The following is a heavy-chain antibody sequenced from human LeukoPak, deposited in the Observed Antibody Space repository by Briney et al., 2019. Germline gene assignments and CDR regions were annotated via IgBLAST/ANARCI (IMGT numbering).Heavy chain of an antibody. CDR3: AREGGFEVEMATIRSPKLAGDRFDP. J-gene: IGHJ5*02. V-gene: IGHV1-69*13. CDR2: IIPIFGTA. CDR1: GGTFMSNA. D-gene: IGHD5-24*01. Sequence: GASVKVSCKASGGTFMSNAISWVRQAPGQGLEWMGGIIPIFGTANYAQKFQGRVTITADESTSTAYMELSSLRSEDTAVYYCAREGGFEVEMATIRSPKLAGDRFDPWGQGTLVTVSS.